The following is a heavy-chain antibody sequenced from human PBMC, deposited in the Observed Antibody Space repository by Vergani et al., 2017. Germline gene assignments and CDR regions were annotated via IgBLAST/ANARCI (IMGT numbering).Heavy chain of an antibody. V-gene: IGHV4-4*07. D-gene: IGHD5-18*01. CDR2: IYTSGST. CDR1: GGSISSYY. Sequence: QVQLQESGPGLVKPSETLSLTCTVSGGSISSYYWSWIRQPAGKGLEWIGRIYTSGSTNYNPSLKSRVTMSVDTSKNQFSLKLSSVTAADTAVYYCARDQRAMVTGYYYYYGMDVWGQGTTVTVSS. J-gene: IGHJ6*02. CDR3: ARDQRAMVTGYYYYYGMDV.